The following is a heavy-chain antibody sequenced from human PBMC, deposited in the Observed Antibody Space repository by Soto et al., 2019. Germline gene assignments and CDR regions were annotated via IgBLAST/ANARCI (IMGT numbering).Heavy chain of an antibody. CDR1: GFTFSNAW. J-gene: IGHJ6*02. CDR2: IKSKTDGGTT. Sequence: GGSLRLSCAASGFTFSNAWMNWVRQAPGKGLEWVGRIKSKTDGGTTDYAAPVKGRFTISRDDSKNTLYLQMNSLKTEDTAVYYCTTDIPPFPLRYYYYGMDVWGQGTTVTVSS. CDR3: TTDIPPFPLRYYYYGMDV. V-gene: IGHV3-15*07.